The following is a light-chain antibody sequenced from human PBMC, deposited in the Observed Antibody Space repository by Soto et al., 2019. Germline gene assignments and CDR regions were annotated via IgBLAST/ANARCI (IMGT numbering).Light chain of an antibody. CDR3: QQRYSAPYS. Sequence: DIQMTQSPSSLSASVGDRVTITCRASQNISTYLNWYQQKPGKVPKLLIYGASSLQSAVPARFSGSGSGTDFTLTISRLQPEDLAAYFCQQRYSAPYSFGRGTKLQIK. V-gene: IGKV1-39*01. J-gene: IGKJ2*01. CDR2: GAS. CDR1: QNISTY.